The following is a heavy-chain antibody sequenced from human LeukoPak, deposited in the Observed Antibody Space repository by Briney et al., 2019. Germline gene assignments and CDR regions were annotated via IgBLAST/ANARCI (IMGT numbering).Heavy chain of an antibody. CDR3: ARDEGYGGYADF. J-gene: IGHJ4*02. V-gene: IGHV4-38-2*02. Sequence: SETLSLTCTVSGYSISSGYYWGCIRQPPGKGLEWIGSIHHSGSTYYNPSLKSRVTISVDTSKNQFSLKLSSVTAADTAVYYCARDEGYGGYADFWGQGTLVTVSS. CDR2: IHHSGST. CDR1: GYSISSGYY. D-gene: IGHD5-12*01.